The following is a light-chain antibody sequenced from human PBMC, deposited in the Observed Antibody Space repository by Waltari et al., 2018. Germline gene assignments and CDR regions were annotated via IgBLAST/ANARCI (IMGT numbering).Light chain of an antibody. CDR2: DAS. V-gene: IGKV3-11*01. J-gene: IGKJ3*01. CDR3: QQRSNWPPGSYFT. CDR1: QSVSSY. Sequence: EIVLTQSPATLSLSPGERATLSCRASQSVSSYLAWYQQKPGQAPRLLIYDASNRATGIPARFSGSGSGTDFTLTISSLEPEDFAVYYCQQRSNWPPGSYFTFGPGTKVDIK.